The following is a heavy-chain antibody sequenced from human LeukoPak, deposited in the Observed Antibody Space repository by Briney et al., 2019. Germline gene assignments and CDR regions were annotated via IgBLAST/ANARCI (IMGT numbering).Heavy chain of an antibody. J-gene: IGHJ5*02. CDR1: GGSISSYY. CDR2: IYYSGST. Sequence: SETLSLTCTVSGGSISSYYWSWIRQPPGKGLEWIGYIYYSGSTNYNPSLKSRVAISVDTSKNQFSLKLSSVTAADTAVYYCARSDTAMVSPWGQGTLVTVSS. V-gene: IGHV4-59*08. CDR3: ARSDTAMVSP. D-gene: IGHD5-18*01.